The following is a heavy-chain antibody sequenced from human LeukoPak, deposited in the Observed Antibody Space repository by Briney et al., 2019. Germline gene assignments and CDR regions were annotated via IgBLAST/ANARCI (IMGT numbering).Heavy chain of an antibody. Sequence: PGGSLRLSCAVSGFTFSNYAMSWVRQAPGKGLEWVSYISSSSSTIYYADSVKGRFTISRDNAKNSLYLQMNSLRDEDTAVYYCARARAKRQGYYYYYGMDVWGQGTTVTVSS. CDR2: ISSSSSTI. D-gene: IGHD1-1*01. V-gene: IGHV3-48*02. CDR3: ARARAKRQGYYYYYGMDV. J-gene: IGHJ6*02. CDR1: GFTFSNYA.